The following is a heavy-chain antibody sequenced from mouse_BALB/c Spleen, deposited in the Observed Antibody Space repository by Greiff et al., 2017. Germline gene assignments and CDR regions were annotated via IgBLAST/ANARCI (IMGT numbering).Heavy chain of an antibody. CDR1: GYTFTIYW. CDR3: TRRGVVAEDAMDY. V-gene: IGHV1-69*02. J-gene: IGHJ4*01. Sequence: QVQLQQPGAELVRPGASVKLSCKASGYTFTIYWINWVKQRPGQGLEWIGNIYPSDSYTNYNQKFKDKATLTVDKSSSTAYMQLSIPTSEDSAVYYCTRRGVVAEDAMDYWGQGTSVTVSS. D-gene: IGHD1-1*01. CDR2: IYPSDSYT.